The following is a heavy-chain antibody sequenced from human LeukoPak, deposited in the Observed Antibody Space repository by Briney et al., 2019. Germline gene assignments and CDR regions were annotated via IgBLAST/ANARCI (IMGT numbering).Heavy chain of an antibody. CDR3: ARDFTRESGYAGY. D-gene: IGHD5-12*01. Sequence: GGCLRLSCAATGFTFSTYSMNWVRQTPARGLEWVSSINPQGTSTWNADSVKGRFSISRDNAKNSLYLQMNSLSAEDTGVYYCARDFTRESGYAGYWGQGSLVIVSS. V-gene: IGHV3-21*06. CDR2: INPQGTST. J-gene: IGHJ4*02. CDR1: GFTFSTYS.